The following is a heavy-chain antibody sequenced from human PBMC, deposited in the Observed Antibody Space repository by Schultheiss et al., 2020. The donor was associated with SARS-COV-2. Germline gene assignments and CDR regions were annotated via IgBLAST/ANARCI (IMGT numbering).Heavy chain of an antibody. D-gene: IGHD6-19*01. CDR3: ARGLGIAVAGYPDY. Sequence: SETLSLTCTVSGGSISSYYWSWIRQPPGKGLEWIGYIYYSGSTNYNPSLKSRVTISVDTSKNQFSLKLSSVTAADTAVYYCARGLGIAVAGYPDYWGQGTLVTVSS. J-gene: IGHJ4*02. CDR1: GGSISSYY. CDR2: IYYSGST. V-gene: IGHV4-59*01.